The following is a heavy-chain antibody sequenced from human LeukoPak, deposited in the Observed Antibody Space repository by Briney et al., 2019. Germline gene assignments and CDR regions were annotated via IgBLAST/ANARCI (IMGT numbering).Heavy chain of an antibody. J-gene: IGHJ4*02. CDR3: ARDMIGADYYDSSGYYLSD. V-gene: IGHV1-69*05. D-gene: IGHD3-22*01. CDR2: IIPIFGTA. CDR1: GGTFSSYA. Sequence: GASVKVSCKAFGGTFSSYAISWVRQAPGQGLELMGGIIPIFGTANYEQKFPGRVPITTAESTGTAYMELSSLRAEDTAVYYCARDMIGADYYDSSGYYLSDWGQGTLVTVSS.